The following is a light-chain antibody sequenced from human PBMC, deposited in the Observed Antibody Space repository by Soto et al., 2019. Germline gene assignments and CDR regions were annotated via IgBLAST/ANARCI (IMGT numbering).Light chain of an antibody. CDR2: DAS. V-gene: IGKV1-5*01. CDR1: QSISSW. Sequence: DIQMTQSPSTLSASVGDRVTITCRASQSISSWLAWYQQKPGKAPKLLIYDASSLESGVPSRFSGSGSGTESTLTISSLQPDDFATYYCQQYGTFGQGTKVDIK. CDR3: QQYGT. J-gene: IGKJ1*01.